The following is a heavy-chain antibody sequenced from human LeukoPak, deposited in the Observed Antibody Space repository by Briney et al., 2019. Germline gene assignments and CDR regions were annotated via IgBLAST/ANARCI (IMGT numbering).Heavy chain of an antibody. D-gene: IGHD6-13*01. J-gene: IGHJ4*02. Sequence: PGGSLRLSCAASGCTFSSYAMHWVRQAPGKGLGWVAVISYDGSNKYYADSVKGRFTISRDNSKNTLYLQMNSLRAEDTAVYYCARTGGSSSSWYFVCFDYWGQGTLVTVSS. CDR3: ARTGGSSSSWYFVCFDY. V-gene: IGHV3-30*04. CDR1: GCTFSSYA. CDR2: ISYDGSNK.